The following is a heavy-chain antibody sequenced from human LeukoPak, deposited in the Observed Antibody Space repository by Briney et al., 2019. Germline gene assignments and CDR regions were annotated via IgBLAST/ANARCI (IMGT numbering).Heavy chain of an antibody. J-gene: IGHJ4*02. Sequence: PGGSLRLSCAASGFTFSDYYMSWIRQAPGKGLEWVSYISSSGSTIYYADSVKGRVTISRDNAKNSLYLQMNSLRAEDTAVYYCARDRATMVRGVIIRGDYWGQGTLVTVSS. CDR1: GFTFSDYY. D-gene: IGHD3-10*01. V-gene: IGHV3-11*01. CDR2: ISSSGSTI. CDR3: ARDRATMVRGVIIRGDY.